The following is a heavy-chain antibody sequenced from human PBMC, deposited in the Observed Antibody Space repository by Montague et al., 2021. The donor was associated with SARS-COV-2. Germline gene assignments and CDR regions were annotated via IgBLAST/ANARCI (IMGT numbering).Heavy chain of an antibody. CDR3: ARPGRDRSAWNPWDWFDL. V-gene: IGHV4-39*07. J-gene: IGHJ5*02. CDR1: GGSITGSSYY. Sequence: SETLSLTCTVSGGSITGSSYYWAWVRRSPGKGLEWLGSIFYSGSTYDNPSLKSRVTMSLDTSKNQFSLNLTSVTAADTAVYYCARPGRDRSAWNPWDWFDLWGQGIPVTVSS. CDR2: IFYSGST. D-gene: IGHD3-22*01.